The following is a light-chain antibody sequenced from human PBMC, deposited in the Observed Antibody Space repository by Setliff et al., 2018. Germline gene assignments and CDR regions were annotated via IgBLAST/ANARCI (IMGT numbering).Light chain of an antibody. CDR3: CSYTGFSDV. CDR2: DVR. Sequence: QSVLTQPRSVSGSPGRSVTISCTGTSSDVGAYNYVSWYQQHPGKVPKLMIYDVRKRPSGVPDRFSGSKSGNTASLTISGLQAEDEADYYCCSYTGFSDVFGSGTKGTVL. CDR1: SSDVGAYNY. V-gene: IGLV2-11*01. J-gene: IGLJ1*01.